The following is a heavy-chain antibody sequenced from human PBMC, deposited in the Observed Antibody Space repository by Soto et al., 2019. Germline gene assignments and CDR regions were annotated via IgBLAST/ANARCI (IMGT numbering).Heavy chain of an antibody. J-gene: IGHJ4*02. CDR1: GYTFTSYG. CDR3: ARDGTGYCSGGSCYTPWDY. CDR2: ISAYNGNT. D-gene: IGHD2-15*01. V-gene: IGHV1-18*01. Sequence: QVQLVQSGAEVKKPGASVKVSCKASGYTFTSYGISWVRQAPGQGLEWMGWISAYNGNTNYAQKLQGRVTMTTDTSTSTAYMELRSLRSDDTAVYYCARDGTGYCSGGSCYTPWDYWGQGTLVTVSS.